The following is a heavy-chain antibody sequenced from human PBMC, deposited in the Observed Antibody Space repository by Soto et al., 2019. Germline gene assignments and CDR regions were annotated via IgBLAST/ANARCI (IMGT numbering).Heavy chain of an antibody. D-gene: IGHD2-15*01. V-gene: IGHV3-48*03. Sequence: EVQLVETGGGLVQPGGSLRLSCAASGFTFSSCEMNWVRQAPGKGLEWVSYISNTGTTIFYADSVRGRFTISRDNAKKSLFLQMSSLRAEDAAVYYCATGLRGYSYGPEYWGQGTLVTVSS. CDR1: GFTFSSCE. CDR3: ATGLRGYSYGPEY. J-gene: IGHJ4*02. CDR2: ISNTGTTI.